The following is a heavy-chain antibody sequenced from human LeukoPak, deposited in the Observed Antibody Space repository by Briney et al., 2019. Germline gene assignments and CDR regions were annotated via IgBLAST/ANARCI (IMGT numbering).Heavy chain of an antibody. V-gene: IGHV1-2*02. D-gene: IGHD6-13*01. CDR3: ARAPYSSSWYVLVFPPKY. Sequence: AASVKVSCTASGYTFTSYYMHWVRQAPGQGLEWMGWINPNSGGTNYAQKFQGRVTMTSDTSISTAYMELSRLRSDDTAVYYCARAPYSSSWYVLVFPPKYWGQGTLVTVSS. J-gene: IGHJ4*02. CDR2: INPNSGGT. CDR1: GYTFTSYY.